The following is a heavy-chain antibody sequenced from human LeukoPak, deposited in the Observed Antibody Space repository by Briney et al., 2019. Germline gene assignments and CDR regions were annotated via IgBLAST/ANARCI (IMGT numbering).Heavy chain of an antibody. Sequence: SVKVSCKASGGTFSSYAISWVRQAPGQGLEWMGGIIPIFGTANYAQKFQGRVTITADESTSTAYMELSSLRSEDTAVYYCARVPCIAVAGPLYYFDYWGQGTLVTVSS. V-gene: IGHV1-69*13. D-gene: IGHD6-19*01. CDR2: IIPIFGTA. CDR3: ARVPCIAVAGPLYYFDY. CDR1: GGTFSSYA. J-gene: IGHJ4*02.